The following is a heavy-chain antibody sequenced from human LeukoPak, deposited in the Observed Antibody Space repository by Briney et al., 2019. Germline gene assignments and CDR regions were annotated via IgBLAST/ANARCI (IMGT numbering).Heavy chain of an antibody. J-gene: IGHJ4*02. CDR2: ISAYNGNT. CDR3: ARVSDCSSTSCLDY. V-gene: IGHV1-18*01. D-gene: IGHD2-2*01. CDR1: GYTFTSYG. Sequence: GASVKVSCKASGYTFTSYGISWVRQAPRQGLEWMGWISAYNGNTNYAQKLQGRVTMTTDTSTSTAYMELRSLGSDDTAVYYCARVSDCSSTSCLDYWGQGTLVTVSS.